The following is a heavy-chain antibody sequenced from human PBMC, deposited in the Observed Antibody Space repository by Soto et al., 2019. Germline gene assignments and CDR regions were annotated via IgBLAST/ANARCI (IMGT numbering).Heavy chain of an antibody. V-gene: IGHV4-39*02. CDR1: GGSISSSSYY. D-gene: IGHD1-26*01. CDR2: IYYSGST. Sequence: SETLSLTCTVSGGSISSSSYYWGWIRQPPGKGLEWIGSIYYSGSTYYNPSLKSRVTISVDTSKNQFSLKLSSVTAADTAVYYCAREWVGVTAIFDYWGQGTLVTVSS. J-gene: IGHJ4*02. CDR3: AREWVGVTAIFDY.